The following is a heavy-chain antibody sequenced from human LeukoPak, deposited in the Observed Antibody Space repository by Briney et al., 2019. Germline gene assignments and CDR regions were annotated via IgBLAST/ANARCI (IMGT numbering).Heavy chain of an antibody. CDR1: GGSISSYY. J-gene: IGHJ6*02. CDR3: PRGVDYDNNYFQYGMDV. CDR2: IYYSGST. V-gene: IGHV4-59*01. Sequence: SETLSLTCTVSGGSISSYYWSWIRQPSGKGLEWIGYIYYSGSTNYNPSLKSRVTISVDRSKNQFSLKLNSVTAADTAVYYCPRGVDYDNNYFQYGMDVWGRGTTVTVSS. D-gene: IGHD3-9*01.